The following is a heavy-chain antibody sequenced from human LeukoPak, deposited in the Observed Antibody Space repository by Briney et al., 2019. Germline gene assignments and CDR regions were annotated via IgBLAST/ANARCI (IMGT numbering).Heavy chain of an antibody. CDR2: ISSSSSYI. J-gene: IGHJ4*02. CDR1: EFTFSSYS. Sequence: PGGSLRLSCAASEFTFSSYSMHWVRQAPGKGLEWVSSISSSSSYIYYADSVKGRFTISRDNAENSVYLQMSSLRVEDTAVYYCARDSSYESSGDFDYWGQGTLVTVSS. D-gene: IGHD3-22*01. V-gene: IGHV3-21*01. CDR3: ARDSSYESSGDFDY.